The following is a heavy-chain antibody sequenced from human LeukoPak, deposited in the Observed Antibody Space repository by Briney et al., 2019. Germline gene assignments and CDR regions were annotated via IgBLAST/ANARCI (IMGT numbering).Heavy chain of an antibody. V-gene: IGHV3-53*01. Sequence: GGSLRLSCAASGFTVSSDYVTWVRQAPGKGLEWVSIIYSGGSTYYADSVKGRFTISRDNSKNTLYLQMNSLRAEDTAVYYCANHPGDYDILTGYYYYYYGMDVWGQGTTVTVSS. CDR2: IYSGGST. CDR3: ANHPGDYDILTGYYYYYYGMDV. J-gene: IGHJ6*02. D-gene: IGHD3-9*01. CDR1: GFTVSSDY.